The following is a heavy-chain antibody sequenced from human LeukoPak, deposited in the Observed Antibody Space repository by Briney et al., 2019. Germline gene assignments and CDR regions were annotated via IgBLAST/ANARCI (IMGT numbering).Heavy chain of an antibody. CDR2: IYPGDSDT. Sequence: GESLKISCKGSGYIFTSYWIGWVRQLPGKGLEWRGIIYPGDSDTRYRTSFQGQVTISADKSISTAYLQWSSLKASDTAMYYCARVYGGNSVDYWGQGTLVTVSS. D-gene: IGHD4-23*01. CDR1: GYIFTSYW. J-gene: IGHJ4*02. V-gene: IGHV5-51*01. CDR3: ARVYGGNSVDY.